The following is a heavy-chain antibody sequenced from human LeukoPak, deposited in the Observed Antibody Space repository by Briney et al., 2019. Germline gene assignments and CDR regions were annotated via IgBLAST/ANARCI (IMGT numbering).Heavy chain of an antibody. CDR3: ARRYCTGGTCYEGDY. Sequence: SETLSLTCTVSGGSISSGGYYWSWIRQPPGKGLEWIGYIYHSGSTYYNPSLKSRVTISVDTSKNQFSLKLSSVTAADTAVYYCARRYCTGGTCYEGDYWGQGTLVTVSS. CDR1: GGSISSGGYY. V-gene: IGHV4-30-2*01. D-gene: IGHD2-15*01. J-gene: IGHJ4*02. CDR2: IYHSGST.